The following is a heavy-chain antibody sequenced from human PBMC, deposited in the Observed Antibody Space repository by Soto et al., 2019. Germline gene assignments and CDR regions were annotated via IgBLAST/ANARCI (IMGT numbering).Heavy chain of an antibody. D-gene: IGHD3-22*01. Sequence: SETLSLTCTVSGGSISSGGYYWSWIRQHPGKGLEWIGYIYYSGSTYYNPSLKSRVTISVDTSKNQFSLKLSSVTAADTAVYYCASMRDDSSGYYRYWGQGTLVTVSS. CDR3: ASMRDDSSGYYRY. V-gene: IGHV4-31*03. J-gene: IGHJ4*02. CDR1: GGSISSGGYY. CDR2: IYYSGST.